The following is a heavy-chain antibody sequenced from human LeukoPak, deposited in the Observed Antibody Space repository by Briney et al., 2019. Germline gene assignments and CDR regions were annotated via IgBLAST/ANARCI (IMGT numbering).Heavy chain of an antibody. CDR1: GCTFSNYW. Sequence: GGSLRLSCAASGCTFSNYWMTWVRQAPGKGLEWVDSIKQDGSDKYYVDSVKGRFTISRDDAGNSLYLQMNSLRAEDSAVYYCASDTTGYYAMDVWGQGTTVTVSS. CDR2: IKQDGSDK. J-gene: IGHJ6*02. V-gene: IGHV3-7*05. CDR3: ASDTTGYYAMDV. D-gene: IGHD4-17*01.